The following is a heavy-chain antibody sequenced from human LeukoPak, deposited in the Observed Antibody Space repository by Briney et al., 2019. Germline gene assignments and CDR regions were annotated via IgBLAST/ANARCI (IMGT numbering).Heavy chain of an antibody. Sequence: ASVKVSCKASGYTFTGYYIHWVRQAPGQGLEWMGWISPNSGDTHSAQTFQGRVTMTRDTSITTAYMELSSLKSDDTAVYYCAKGLRTRGTWGQGTMVTVSS. CDR3: AKGLRTRGT. V-gene: IGHV1-2*02. J-gene: IGHJ3*01. D-gene: IGHD5-12*01. CDR1: GYTFTGYY. CDR2: ISPNSGDT.